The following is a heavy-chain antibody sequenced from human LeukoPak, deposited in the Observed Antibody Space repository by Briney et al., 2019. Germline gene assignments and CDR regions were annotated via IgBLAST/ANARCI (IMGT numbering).Heavy chain of an antibody. D-gene: IGHD3-22*01. J-gene: IGHJ5*02. V-gene: IGHV4-39*02. Sequence: KTSETLSLTCTVSGGSISGSSYCWGWIRQPPGKGLEWIGTIYYTGRTYHNPSLKSRVTISVDTSKNQFSLKLSSVTAADTAFYYCARDYDSGGYYGRWFDPWGQGTLVTVSS. CDR3: ARDYDSGGYYGRWFDP. CDR2: IYYTGRT. CDR1: GGSISGSSYC.